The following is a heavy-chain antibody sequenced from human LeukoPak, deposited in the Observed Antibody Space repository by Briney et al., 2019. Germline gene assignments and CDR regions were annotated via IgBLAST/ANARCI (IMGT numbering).Heavy chain of an antibody. CDR2: VRHSTRT. V-gene: IGHV4-4*02. J-gene: IGHJ4*02. CDR3: AREGGLYRPLDY. CDR1: GGSISSTNW. Sequence: SETLSLTCAVSGGSISSTNWTTWVRQPPPEGLEWIGGVRHSTRTTYYPSPESRVTMSLDVSYKHISLQLPSMTAADTAVYYCAREGGLYRPLDYSGQGTGVTVSS.